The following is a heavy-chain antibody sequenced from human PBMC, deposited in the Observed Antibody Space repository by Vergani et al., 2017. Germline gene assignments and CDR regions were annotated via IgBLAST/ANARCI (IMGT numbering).Heavy chain of an antibody. CDR3: AKDGSGYAYYFDY. J-gene: IGHJ4*02. Sequence: EVQLVESGGGLVQPGRSLRLSCAASGFTFDDYAMHWVRHAPGKGLEWVSGISWNSGSIGYADSVKGRFTISRDNAKTSLYLQMNSLRAEYTALYYCAKDGSGYAYYFDYWGQGTLVTVSS. V-gene: IGHV3-9*01. D-gene: IGHD3-22*01. CDR1: GFTFDDYA. CDR2: ISWNSGSI.